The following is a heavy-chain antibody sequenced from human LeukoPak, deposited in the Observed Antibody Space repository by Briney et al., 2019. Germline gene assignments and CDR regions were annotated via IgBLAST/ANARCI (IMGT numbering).Heavy chain of an antibody. Sequence: PGGSLRLSCAASGFTFSSYWMHWVRQAPGKGLVWVSRIDHDGINTYYADSVKGRFTISRDNAKNTLYLQMNSLRAEDTAVYYCAKDPCVGSGDCYRIEYYFDYWGQGTLVTVSS. J-gene: IGHJ4*02. D-gene: IGHD2-21*02. CDR2: IDHDGINT. CDR1: GFTFSSYW. CDR3: AKDPCVGSGDCYRIEYYFDY. V-gene: IGHV3-74*01.